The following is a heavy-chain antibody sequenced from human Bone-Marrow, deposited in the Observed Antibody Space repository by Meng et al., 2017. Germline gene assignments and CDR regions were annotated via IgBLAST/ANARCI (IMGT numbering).Heavy chain of an antibody. J-gene: IGHJ4*01. V-gene: IGHV3-23*01. D-gene: IGHD3-10*01. Sequence: GESLKISCAASGFTFSSYAMSWVRQAPGKGLELVSAISGSGGSTYYADSVKGRFTISRHNSKNTLYLQVNSLRAEDTALYYCAKYSYGLGDYFDYWGQGALVTVSS. CDR2: ISGSGGST. CDR3: AKYSYGLGDYFDY. CDR1: GFTFSSYA.